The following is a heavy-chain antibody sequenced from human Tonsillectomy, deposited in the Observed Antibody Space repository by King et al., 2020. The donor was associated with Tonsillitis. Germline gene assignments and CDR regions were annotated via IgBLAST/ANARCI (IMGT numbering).Heavy chain of an antibody. CDR2: ISYVGSNK. Sequence: VQLVESGGGVVQPGRSLRLSCAASGFTFSSYAMHWVRQAPGKGLEWVAVISYVGSNKYYADSVKGRFTISRDNSKNTLYLQMNSLRAEDTAVYYCAKDLGVVLAANYYDGIDVWGQGTTVTVSS. CDR3: AKDLGVVLAANYYDGIDV. V-gene: IGHV3-30*04. D-gene: IGHD2-15*01. CDR1: GFTFSSYA. J-gene: IGHJ6*02.